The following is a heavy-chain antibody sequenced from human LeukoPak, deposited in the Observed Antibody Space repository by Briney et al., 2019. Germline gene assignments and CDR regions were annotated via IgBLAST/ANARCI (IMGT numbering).Heavy chain of an antibody. J-gene: IGHJ4*02. D-gene: IGHD3-10*01. Sequence: SETLSLTCAVYGGSFSGYYWSWIRQPPGKGLEWIGEINHSGSTNYNPSPKSRVTISVDTSKNQFSLKLSSVTAADTAVYYCXXXXXXGXXXRKLRLFDYWGQGTLVTVSS. CDR2: INHSGST. CDR1: GGSFSGYY. V-gene: IGHV4-34*01. CDR3: XXXXXXGXXXRKLRLFDY.